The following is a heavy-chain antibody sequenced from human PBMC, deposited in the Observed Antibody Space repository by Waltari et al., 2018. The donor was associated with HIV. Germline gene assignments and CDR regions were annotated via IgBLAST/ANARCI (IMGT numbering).Heavy chain of an antibody. CDR2: AIPMFGTA. CDR1: GGAFVSHT. J-gene: IGHJ5*01. Sequence: QVQLVQSGAEVKKPESSVKVSCKASGGAFVSHTINWVRQAPGQGLEWMGRAIPMFGTANYAQKFQGRVTITADKSTSTAYMELNGLRFDDTAVYYCASARETMGVDFDSWGQGTLVTVS. V-gene: IGHV1-69*08. CDR3: ASARETMGVDFDS. D-gene: IGHD3-10*01.